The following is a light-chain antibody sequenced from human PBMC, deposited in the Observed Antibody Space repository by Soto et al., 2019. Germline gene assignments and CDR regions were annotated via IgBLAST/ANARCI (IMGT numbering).Light chain of an antibody. J-gene: IGKJ1*01. CDR2: VAA. CDR3: QQYGSSQWT. CDR1: QSVSSSY. V-gene: IGKV3-20*01. Sequence: EIVLTQSPCTLSLSPGERATISCRASQSVSSSYLAWYQQQPGQAPRLLIYVAASRATGLPDRFSGSGSGTDFTLTISSLEPEDFAVYYCQQYGSSQWTFGQGTKVDIK.